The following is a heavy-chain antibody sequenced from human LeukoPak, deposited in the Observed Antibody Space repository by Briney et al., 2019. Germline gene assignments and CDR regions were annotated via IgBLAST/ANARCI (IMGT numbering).Heavy chain of an antibody. CDR3: AKAVSLRYYFDY. CDR1: GVIFSSYG. V-gene: IGHV3-23*01. Sequence: GGSLRLSCAVSGVIFSSYGMSWVRQAPGKGLECVSAISGSGGSTYYADSVKGRFTISRDNSKKTPYLQLNSLGAEDTAVYYCAKAVSLRYYFDYWGQGTLVTVSS. CDR2: ISGSGGST. J-gene: IGHJ4*02. D-gene: IGHD3-16*01.